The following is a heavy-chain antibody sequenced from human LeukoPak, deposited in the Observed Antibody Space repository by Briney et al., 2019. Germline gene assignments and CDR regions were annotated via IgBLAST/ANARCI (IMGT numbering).Heavy chain of an antibody. V-gene: IGHV4-34*01. J-gene: IGHJ6*02. CDR2: INHSGST. Sequence: AATLSLTCAVYGGSLTGYYWNWIRQSPGKGLEWIGEINHSGSTNYNPSLKSRVTISVDTSKNQFSLKMTSVTAADTAVYYCARGPRFLTSYAMDVWGQGTTVTVSS. CDR3: ARGPRFLTSYAMDV. CDR1: GGSLTGYY. D-gene: IGHD3-9*01.